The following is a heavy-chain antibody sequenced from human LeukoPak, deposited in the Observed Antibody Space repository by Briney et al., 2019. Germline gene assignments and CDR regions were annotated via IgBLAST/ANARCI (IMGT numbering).Heavy chain of an antibody. CDR1: GFTFSSYS. D-gene: IGHD3-22*01. Sequence: GGSLRLSCAASGFTFSSYSMTWVRQAPGKGLEWVSSISSSSSYIYYADSVKGRFTISGDNAKNSLYLQMNSLRAEDTAVYYCLYYYDSSGYQIWGQGTLVTVSS. J-gene: IGHJ4*02. CDR3: LYYYDSSGYQI. CDR2: ISSSSSYI. V-gene: IGHV3-21*01.